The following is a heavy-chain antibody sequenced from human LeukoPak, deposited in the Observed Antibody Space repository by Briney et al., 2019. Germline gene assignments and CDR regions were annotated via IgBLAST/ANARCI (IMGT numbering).Heavy chain of an antibody. CDR2: TNTNTGGP. D-gene: IGHD3-22*01. J-gene: IGHJ4*02. CDR1: GYTFTTYA. CDR3: ARGAWDISGDAFDV. V-gene: IGHV7-4-1*02. Sequence: AAVWVSCKASGYTFTTYAINRVRRAPGQGLEWMGWTNTNTGGPTYAQGFTGRCVFSLDTSVSTAYLQISSLKAEDTAVYYCARGAWDISGDAFDVWGQGTLGTVSS.